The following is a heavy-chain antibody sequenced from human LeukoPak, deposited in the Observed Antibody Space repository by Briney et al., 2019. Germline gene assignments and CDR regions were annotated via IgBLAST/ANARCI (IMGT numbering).Heavy chain of an antibody. CDR2: INPNSGGT. D-gene: IGHD5-12*01. V-gene: IGHV1-2*02. CDR3: ARPWVRGYDVFDAFDI. J-gene: IGHJ3*02. Sequence: ASVKVSCKASGYTFTGYYMHWVRQAPGQGLEWMGWINPNSGGTNYAQKFQGRVTMTRDTSISTAYMELSRLRSDDTAVYYCARPWVRGYDVFDAFDIWGQGTMVTVSS. CDR1: GYTFTGYY.